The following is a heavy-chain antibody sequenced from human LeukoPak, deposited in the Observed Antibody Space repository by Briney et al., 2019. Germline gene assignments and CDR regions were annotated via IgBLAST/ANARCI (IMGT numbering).Heavy chain of an antibody. CDR1: GFAFDDYA. Sequence: GLSLTLSCAASGFAFDDYALHWVRQATWKGLEWVSGVSWNSGTIGYGESVSGRFTISRDNAKNSLFLQMDSLRPEDTGLYYCAKDRAQGVPFRVIDHWGQGTLVTVTS. CDR2: VSWNSGTI. V-gene: IGHV3-9*01. J-gene: IGHJ1*01. D-gene: IGHD2-21*01. CDR3: AKDRAQGVPFRVIDH.